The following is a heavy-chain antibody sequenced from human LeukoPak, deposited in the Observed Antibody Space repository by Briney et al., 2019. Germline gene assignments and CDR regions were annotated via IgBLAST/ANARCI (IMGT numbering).Heavy chain of an antibody. Sequence: GGSLRLSCAASAFTFSSYAMSWVRQAPGKGLEWVSAISGSGGITYYADSVKGRFTISRDNAKNSLYLQMNSLRVEDTAVYYCVRGATMAYWGQGTLVTVSS. CDR3: VRGATMAY. CDR2: ISGSGGIT. CDR1: AFTFSSYA. V-gene: IGHV3-23*01. D-gene: IGHD3-10*01. J-gene: IGHJ4*02.